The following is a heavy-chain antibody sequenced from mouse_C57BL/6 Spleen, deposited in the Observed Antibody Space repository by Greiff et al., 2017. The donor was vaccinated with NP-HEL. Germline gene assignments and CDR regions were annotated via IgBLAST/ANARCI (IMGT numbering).Heavy chain of an antibody. CDR1: GYTFTSYW. J-gene: IGHJ2*01. CDR3: TTAQATYDYLDY. CDR2: IDPSDSET. D-gene: IGHD3-2*02. Sequence: QVQLQQPGAELVRPGSSVKLSCKASGYTFTSYWMHWVKQRPIQGLEWIGNIDPSDSETNYTQKFKDKATLTADNSSSTAYMQLSSLTSEDSAVYSGTTAQATYDYLDYWGQGTTLTVSS. V-gene: IGHV1-52*01.